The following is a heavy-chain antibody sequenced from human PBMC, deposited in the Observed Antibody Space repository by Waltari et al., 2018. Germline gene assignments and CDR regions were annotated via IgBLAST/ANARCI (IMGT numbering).Heavy chain of an antibody. CDR3: ARAGSTGRPYYYYYMDV. J-gene: IGHJ6*03. D-gene: IGHD4-4*01. CDR2: IIPIFGTA. Sequence: QVQLVQSGAEVKKPGSSVKVSCKASGGTFTSYATSWVRQAPGQGLEWMGGIIPIFGTANYAQKFQGRVTITADESTSTAYMELSSLRSEDTAVYYCARAGSTGRPYYYYYMDVWGKGTTVTVSS. V-gene: IGHV1-69*12. CDR1: GGTFTSYA.